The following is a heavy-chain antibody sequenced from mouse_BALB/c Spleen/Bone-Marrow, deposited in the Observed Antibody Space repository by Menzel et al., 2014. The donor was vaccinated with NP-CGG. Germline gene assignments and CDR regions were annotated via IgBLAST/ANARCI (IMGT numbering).Heavy chain of an antibody. D-gene: IGHD2-4*01. Sequence: VKLMESGPGLVQPSQSLSITCTVSGFSLTSYGVHWVRQSPGKGLEWLGVIWSGGSTDYNAAFISRLSISKDNSKSQGVVKRNSLQADDTAIYYCARNEGLREDYAMDYWGQGTSVTVSS. V-gene: IGHV2-4-1*01. J-gene: IGHJ4*01. CDR3: ARNEGLREDYAMDY. CDR1: GFSLTSYG. CDR2: IWSGGST.